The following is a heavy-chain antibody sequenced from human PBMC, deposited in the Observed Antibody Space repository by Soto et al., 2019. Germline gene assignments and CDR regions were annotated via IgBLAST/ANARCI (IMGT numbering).Heavy chain of an antibody. Sequence: GGSLRLSCAASGFTFSSYSMNWVRQAPGKGLEWVSSISSSSYIYYADSVKGRFTISRDNAKNSLYLQMNSLRAEDTAVYYCARDPGWGYCSGGSCTTIYYMDVWGKGTTVTVSS. V-gene: IGHV3-21*01. D-gene: IGHD2-15*01. CDR3: ARDPGWGYCSGGSCTTIYYMDV. CDR1: GFTFSSYS. J-gene: IGHJ6*03. CDR2: ISSSSYI.